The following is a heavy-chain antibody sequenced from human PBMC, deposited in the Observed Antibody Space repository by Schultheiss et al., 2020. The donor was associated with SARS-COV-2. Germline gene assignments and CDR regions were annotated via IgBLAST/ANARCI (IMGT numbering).Heavy chain of an antibody. CDR1: GGSISSYY. D-gene: IGHD3-3*01. CDR3: ARGGQSGSGYYYLFDF. CDR2: IYYSGST. Sequence: SETLSLTCTVSGGSISSYYWSWIRQPPGKGLEWIGYIYYSGSTNYNPSLKSRVTISVDTSKNQFSLKLSSVTAADTAVYYCARGGQSGSGYYYLFDFWGQGTLVTVSS. J-gene: IGHJ4*02. V-gene: IGHV4-59*01.